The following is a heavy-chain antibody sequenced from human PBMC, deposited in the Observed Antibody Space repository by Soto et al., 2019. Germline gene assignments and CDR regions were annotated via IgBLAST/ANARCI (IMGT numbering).Heavy chain of an antibody. Sequence: ASVKVSCKASGYAFTGYYMHWVRQAPGQGLEWMGWINPNSGGTNYAQKFQGRVTMTRDTSISTAYMELSRLRSDDTAVYYCARDPRITGTTQDFDYWGQGTLVTVSS. J-gene: IGHJ4*02. V-gene: IGHV1-2*02. CDR3: ARDPRITGTTQDFDY. D-gene: IGHD1-7*01. CDR1: GYAFTGYY. CDR2: INPNSGGT.